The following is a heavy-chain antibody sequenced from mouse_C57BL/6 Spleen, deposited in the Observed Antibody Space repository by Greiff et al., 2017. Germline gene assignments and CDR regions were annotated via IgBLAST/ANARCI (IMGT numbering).Heavy chain of an antibody. CDR1: GYTFTSYW. D-gene: IGHD6-1*01. Sequence: QVQLKQPGAELVKPGASVKMSCKASGYTFTSYWITWVKQRPGQGLEWIGDIYPGSGSTNYNEKFKSKATLTVDTSSSTAYMQLSSLTSEDSAVYYWARKRQREGNFDYWGQGTTLTVSS. V-gene: IGHV1-55*01. CDR3: ARKRQREGNFDY. J-gene: IGHJ2*01. CDR2: IYPGSGST.